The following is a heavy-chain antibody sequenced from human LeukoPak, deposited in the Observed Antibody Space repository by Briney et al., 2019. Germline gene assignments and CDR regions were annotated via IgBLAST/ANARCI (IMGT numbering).Heavy chain of an antibody. J-gene: IGHJ4*02. CDR1: GFTFSSYG. D-gene: IGHD2-21*02. CDR2: ISYDGSNK. CDR3: AKDLIRRVTPAPVDY. Sequence: PGRSLRLSCAASGFTFSSYGMHWGRQAPGKGLEWVAVISYDGSNKYYADSVKGRFTISRDNSKNTLYLQMNSLRAEDTAVYYCAKDLIRRVTPAPVDYWGQGTLVTVSS. V-gene: IGHV3-30*18.